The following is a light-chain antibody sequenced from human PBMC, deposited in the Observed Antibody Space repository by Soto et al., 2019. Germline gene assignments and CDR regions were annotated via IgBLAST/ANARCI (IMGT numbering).Light chain of an antibody. V-gene: IGKV3-20*01. CDR2: GAS. Sequence: EIVLTQSPGTLSLSPGERATLSCRASPSVSSSYLAWYQQKPGQAPTLLIYGASSRATGIPGRFGGSGSWTDFTLSISRLEPDDFAVYYCQQYCSSPSWTFGRGTKVDIK. CDR3: QQYCSSPSWT. J-gene: IGKJ1*01. CDR1: PSVSSSY.